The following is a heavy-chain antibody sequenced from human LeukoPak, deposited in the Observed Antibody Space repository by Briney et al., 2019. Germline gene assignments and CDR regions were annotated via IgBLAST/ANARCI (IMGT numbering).Heavy chain of an antibody. D-gene: IGHD5-12*01. CDR2: ISAYNGNT. CDR1: GYTFTSYG. Sequence: ASGKVSCKASGYTFTSYGISWVRQAPGQGLEWMGWISAYNGNTNYAQKLQGRVTMTTDTSTSTAYMELRSLRSDDTAVYYCARYSGYGHYNWFDPWGQGTLVTVSS. V-gene: IGHV1-18*01. CDR3: ARYSGYGHYNWFDP. J-gene: IGHJ5*02.